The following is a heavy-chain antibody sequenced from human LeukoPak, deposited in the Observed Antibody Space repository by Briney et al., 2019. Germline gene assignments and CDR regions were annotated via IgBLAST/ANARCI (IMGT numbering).Heavy chain of an antibody. Sequence: SVKVSCKASGGTFSSHAISWVRQAPGQGLEWMGGIIPIFGTANYAQKFQGRVTITTDESTSTAYMELSSLRSEDTAVYYCATKADFSHYYYMDVWGKGTTVTVSS. V-gene: IGHV1-69*05. CDR2: IIPIFGTA. CDR3: ATKADFSHYYYMDV. J-gene: IGHJ6*03. D-gene: IGHD3/OR15-3a*01. CDR1: GGTFSSHA.